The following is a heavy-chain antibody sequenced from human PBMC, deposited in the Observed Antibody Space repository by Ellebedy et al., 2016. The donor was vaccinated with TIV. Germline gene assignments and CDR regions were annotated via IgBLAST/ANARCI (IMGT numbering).Heavy chain of an antibody. D-gene: IGHD5-12*01. J-gene: IGHJ6*02. V-gene: IGHV1-69*05. CDR2: IIPIFGTA. CDR1: GGTFSSYA. CDR3: ARVVSGYDLAAYYYGMDV. Sequence: SVKVSXXASGGTFSSYAISWVRQAPGQGLEWMGGIIPIFGTANYAQKFQGRVTITTDESTSTAYMELSSLRSEDTAVYYCARVVSGYDLAAYYYGMDVWGQGTTVTVSS.